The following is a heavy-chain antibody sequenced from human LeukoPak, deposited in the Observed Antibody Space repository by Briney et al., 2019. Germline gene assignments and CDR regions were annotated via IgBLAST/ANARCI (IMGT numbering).Heavy chain of an antibody. J-gene: IGHJ5*02. CDR2: IWYDGSNK. V-gene: IGHV3-33*06. CDR3: AKGGWAYYYDSSGSGFDP. Sequence: PGGSLRLSCAASGFTFSSYGMHWVRQAPGKGLEWVAVIWYDGSNKYYADSVKGRFTISRVNSKNTLYLQMNSLRAEDTAVYYCAKGGWAYYYDSSGSGFDPWGQGTLVTVSS. D-gene: IGHD3-22*01. CDR1: GFTFSSYG.